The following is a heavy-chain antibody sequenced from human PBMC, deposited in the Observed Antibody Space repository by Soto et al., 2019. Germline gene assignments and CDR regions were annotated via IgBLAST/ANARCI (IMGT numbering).Heavy chain of an antibody. Sequence: SETLSLTCAVYGGSFSGYYWSWIRQPPGKGLEWNGEINHSGSTNYNPSLKSRVTISVDTSKNQFSLKLSSVTAADTAVYYCARVQQWLPRAYYYYYGMDVWGQGTTVTVSS. CDR2: INHSGST. J-gene: IGHJ6*02. CDR1: GGSFSGYY. D-gene: IGHD6-19*01. CDR3: ARVQQWLPRAYYYYYGMDV. V-gene: IGHV4-34*01.